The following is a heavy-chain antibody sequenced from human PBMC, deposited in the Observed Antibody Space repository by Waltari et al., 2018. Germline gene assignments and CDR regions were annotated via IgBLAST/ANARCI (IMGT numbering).Heavy chain of an antibody. CDR1: GYSFIDLY. J-gene: IGHJ4*02. D-gene: IGHD3-10*01. CDR2: VDPEDGET. V-gene: IGHV1-69-2*01. CDR3: AIPVGGSGREFYFDY. Sequence: EVQVVQSGAEVKKPGAAVKISCTVSGYSFIDLYIHWVKQAPGRGLEWVGLVDPEDGETRDAEEFQGRVTITADTSAETVYLELSSLKSDDTAVYYCAIPVGGSGREFYFDYWGQGTLVTVSS.